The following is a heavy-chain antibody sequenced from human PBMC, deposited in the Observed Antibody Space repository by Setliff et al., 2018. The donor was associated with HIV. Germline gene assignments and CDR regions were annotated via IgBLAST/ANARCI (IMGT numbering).Heavy chain of an antibody. J-gene: IGHJ4*02. Sequence: GGSLRLSCAASGFMFEDYAMHWVRQAPGKGLEWVSGISWNSGSIGYADSVKGRFTISRDNAKNSLYLQMNSLRAEDMALYYCARGSSYGYYFDYWGQGTLVTVSS. CDR3: ARGSSYGYYFDY. CDR2: ISWNSGSI. D-gene: IGHD5-18*01. CDR1: GFMFEDYA. V-gene: IGHV3-9*03.